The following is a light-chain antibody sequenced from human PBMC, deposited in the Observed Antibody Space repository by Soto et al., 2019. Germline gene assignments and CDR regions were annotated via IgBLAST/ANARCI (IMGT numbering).Light chain of an antibody. CDR3: QQSHSFPPT. CDR1: QDITRW. J-gene: IGKJ4*01. Sequence: DIQMTQSPSSVSASVGDRVTITCRASQDITRWLAWYQQRPGKAPKLLIYGASSLQSGVPSRFSGSGSGTDFTLTISSLQPVDFAAYFCQQSHSFPPTFGGGTEV. CDR2: GAS. V-gene: IGKV1-12*01.